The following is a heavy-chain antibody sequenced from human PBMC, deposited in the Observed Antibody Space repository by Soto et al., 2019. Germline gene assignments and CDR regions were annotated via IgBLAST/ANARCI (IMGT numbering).Heavy chain of an antibody. CDR3: AHVVPAAMFGYRAYGMDV. V-gene: IGHV2-5*01. CDR2: IYWHDDK. D-gene: IGHD2-2*01. J-gene: IGHJ6*02. Sequence: QITLKESGPTLVKPTQTLTLTCTFSGFSLSTSGVGVGWIRQPPGKALEWLALIYWHDDKRTIPSLKSRLTITKDTSKNQVVLKMTNRDPVDTATYFCAHVVPAAMFGYRAYGMDVWGQGTTVTVSS. CDR1: GFSLSTSGVG.